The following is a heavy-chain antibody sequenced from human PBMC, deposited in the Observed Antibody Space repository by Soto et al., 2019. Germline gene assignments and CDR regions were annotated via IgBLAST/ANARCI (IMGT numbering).Heavy chain of an antibody. V-gene: IGHV4-61*01. CDR2: IYYSGST. Sequence: SEALSPMCTVSGGSVSSGSYYGIWIRQPPGKVLEWIGYIYYSGSTNYNPSLKSRVTISVDTSKNQFSLKLSSVTAADTAVYYCASRGVTMVRGVIIGPHYYGMDVWGQGTTVTVSS. D-gene: IGHD3-10*01. CDR1: GGSVSSGSYY. CDR3: ASRGVTMVRGVIIGPHYYGMDV. J-gene: IGHJ6*02.